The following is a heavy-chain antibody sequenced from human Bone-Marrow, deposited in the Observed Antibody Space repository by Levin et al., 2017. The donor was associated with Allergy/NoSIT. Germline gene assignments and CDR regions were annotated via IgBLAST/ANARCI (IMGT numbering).Heavy chain of an antibody. Sequence: GGSLRLSCAASGFTFSSYAMSWVRQAPGKGLEWVSAISGSGGSTYYADSVKGRFTISRDNSKNTLYLQMNSLRAEDTAVYYPKEIKDIVLMVYAMTVTTPYYDYYGMDVWGQGTTVTVSS. D-gene: IGHD2-8*01. V-gene: IGHV3-23*01. CDR1: GFTFSSYA. CDR2: ISGSGGST. CDR3: KEIKDIVLMVYAMTVTTPYYDYYGMDV. J-gene: IGHJ6*02.